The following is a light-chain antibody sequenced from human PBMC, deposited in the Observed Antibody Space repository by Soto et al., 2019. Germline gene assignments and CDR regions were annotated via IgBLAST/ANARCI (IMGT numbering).Light chain of an antibody. Sequence: QSVLNQAHPASGDPGQRVTISCSWSSSNIGTSSVHWFQQLPGTAPKLLISTTNQRPSGVPERFSGSKSGTSASLAISGLQSEDEADYYCAAWDDSLNGHVFGTGTKVTVL. CDR1: SSNIGTSS. V-gene: IGLV1-44*01. CDR2: TTN. J-gene: IGLJ1*01. CDR3: AAWDDSLNGHV.